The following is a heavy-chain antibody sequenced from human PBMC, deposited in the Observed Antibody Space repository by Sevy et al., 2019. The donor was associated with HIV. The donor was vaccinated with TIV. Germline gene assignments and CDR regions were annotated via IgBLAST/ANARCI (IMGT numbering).Heavy chain of an antibody. J-gene: IGHJ6*02. CDR1: GGSISSYY. V-gene: IGHV4-4*07. CDR3: AREMAIAAAVDYYYGIDV. D-gene: IGHD6-13*01. Sequence: SETLSLTCTVSGGSISSYYWSWIRQPAGKGLEWIGRIYTSGSTNYNPSLKSRVTMSVDTSKNQFSLKLSSVTAADTAVYYYAREMAIAAAVDYYYGIDVRGQGTTVTVSS. CDR2: IYTSGST.